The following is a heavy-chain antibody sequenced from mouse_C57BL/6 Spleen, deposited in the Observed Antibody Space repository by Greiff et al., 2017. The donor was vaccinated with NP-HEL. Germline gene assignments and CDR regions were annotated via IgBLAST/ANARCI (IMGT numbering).Heavy chain of an antibody. CDR1: GYTFTSYW. J-gene: IGHJ3*01. Sequence: QVQLKQPGAELVKPGASVKLSCKASGYTFTSYWMHWVKQRPGPGLEWIGMIHPNSGSTNYNEKFKSKATLTVDKSSSTAYMQLSSLTSEDSAVYYCARIPQLRGFAYWGQGTLVTVSA. CDR2: IHPNSGST. D-gene: IGHD1-1*01. CDR3: ARIPQLRGFAY. V-gene: IGHV1-64*01.